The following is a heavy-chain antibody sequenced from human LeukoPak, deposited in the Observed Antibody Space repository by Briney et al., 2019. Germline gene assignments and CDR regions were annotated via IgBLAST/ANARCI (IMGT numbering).Heavy chain of an antibody. D-gene: IGHD2/OR15-2a*01. Sequence: SETLSLTCTVSGASISSYYWSWLRPPPGKGLEWIGYMYYSGSTNYNPSLKSRVTISVDTSKNQFSLKLNSVTAADTAVDFRARELKVGNTGYYFDYWGQGTLVTVSS. CDR3: ARELKVGNTGYYFDY. CDR2: MYYSGST. CDR1: GASISSYY. V-gene: IGHV4-59*01. J-gene: IGHJ4*02.